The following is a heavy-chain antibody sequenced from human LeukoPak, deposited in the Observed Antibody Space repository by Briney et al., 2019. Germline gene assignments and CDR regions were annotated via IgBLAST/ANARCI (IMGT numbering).Heavy chain of an antibody. CDR1: GFTFGSYS. Sequence: GGSLRLSCAASGFTFGSYSMNWVRQAPGKGLEWVSSISSSSSYIYYADSVKGRFTISRDNAKNSLYLQMNSLRAEDTAVYYCARDREGAVVPAANYIDYWGQGTLVTVSS. V-gene: IGHV3-21*01. J-gene: IGHJ4*02. CDR3: ARDREGAVVPAANYIDY. CDR2: ISSSSSYI. D-gene: IGHD2-2*01.